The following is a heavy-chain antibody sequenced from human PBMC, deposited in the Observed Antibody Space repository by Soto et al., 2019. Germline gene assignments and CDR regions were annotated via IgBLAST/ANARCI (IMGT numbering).Heavy chain of an antibody. Sequence: PXXTLSLAGTMSGASITQYYWNWILQSPGKGLEWIVSVSSTGSTVFNPSLTSRVTVSLDTSKNQLSLTLNSVTAADTAVYYCARVPSPWGQGTLVTVSS. CDR3: ARVPSP. CDR2: VSSTGST. V-gene: IGHV4-59*01. CDR1: GASITQYY. J-gene: IGHJ5*02.